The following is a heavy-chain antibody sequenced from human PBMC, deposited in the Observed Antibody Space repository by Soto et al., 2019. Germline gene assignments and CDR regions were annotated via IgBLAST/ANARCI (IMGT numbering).Heavy chain of an antibody. J-gene: IGHJ4*02. Sequence: GASVKVSCKASGYTFTSYDINCVRQATGQGLEWMGWMNPNIGNTGYAQKFQGRVTMTRNTSISTAYMELSSLRSEDTAVYYCARRITIFGLADIVLGYWGQETMVTISS. D-gene: IGHD3-3*01. CDR3: ARRITIFGLADIVLGY. CDR1: GYTFTSYD. CDR2: MNPNIGNT. V-gene: IGHV1-8*01.